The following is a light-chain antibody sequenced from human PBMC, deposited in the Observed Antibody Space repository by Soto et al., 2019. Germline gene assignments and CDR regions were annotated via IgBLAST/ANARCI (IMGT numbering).Light chain of an antibody. V-gene: IGKV3-20*01. CDR3: QQYGVSPGLFA. Sequence: EIVLTQSPGILSLSPGERATLSCRASQSISNSYLAWYQQKTGQAPRLLIYEASKRASGIPARFSGSGSGTDFTLTISRLEPEEFAVYYCQQYGVSPGLFAFGPGTKVDIK. CDR2: EAS. J-gene: IGKJ3*01. CDR1: QSISNSY.